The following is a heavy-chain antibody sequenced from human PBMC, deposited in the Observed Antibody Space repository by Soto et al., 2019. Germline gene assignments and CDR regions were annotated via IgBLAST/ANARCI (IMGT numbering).Heavy chain of an antibody. J-gene: IGHJ6*02. D-gene: IGHD6-19*01. CDR2: IDPSDSYT. CDR3: ARQGRGRQWLVQYYYGMDV. V-gene: IGHV5-10-1*01. Sequence: PGESLKISCKGSGYSFTSYWISWVRQMPGKGLEWMGRIDPSDSYTNYSPSFQGHVTISADKSISTAYLQWSSLKASDTAMYYCARQGRGRQWLVQYYYGMDVWGQGTTVTVSS. CDR1: GYSFTSYW.